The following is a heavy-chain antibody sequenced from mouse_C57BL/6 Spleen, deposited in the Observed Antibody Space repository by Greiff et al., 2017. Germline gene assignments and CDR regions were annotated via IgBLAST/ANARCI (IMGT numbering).Heavy chain of an antibody. D-gene: IGHD1-1*01. CDR2: ISDGGSYT. V-gene: IGHV5-4*01. CDR3: ARVNCGSTAWFAY. CDR1: GFTFSSYA. J-gene: IGHJ3*01. Sequence: EVQGVESGGGLVKPGGSLKLSCAASGFTFSSYAMSWVRQTPDKRLEWVATISDGGSYTYYPDNVKGRFTISRDNAKNNLYLQMSHLKSEDTAMYYCARVNCGSTAWFAYWGKGTLVTVSA.